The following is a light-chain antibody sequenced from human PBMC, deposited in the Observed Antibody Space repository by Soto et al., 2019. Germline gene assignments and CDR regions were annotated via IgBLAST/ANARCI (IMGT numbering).Light chain of an antibody. J-gene: IGKJ5*01. CDR1: QGISLS. Sequence: IQLTQSPSSLSASVGDRVSITCRASQGISLSLAWYQQMQGKAPDLLIYDASTLKSGVSSRFSGSGTGTDFTLIIDSLHPEDFATYFCQQCEMYPVTFGQGTRVEI. CDR2: DAS. CDR3: QQCEMYPVT. V-gene: IGKV1-13*02.